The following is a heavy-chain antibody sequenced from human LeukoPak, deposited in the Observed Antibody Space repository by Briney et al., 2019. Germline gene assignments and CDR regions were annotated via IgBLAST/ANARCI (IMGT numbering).Heavy chain of an antibody. Sequence: ASVKVSCKASGYTFTCYGISWVRQAPGQGLEWMGWISPYNGNTNYAQTIQDRVTMTTDTSTSTGYMELRGLRSDDTAVYYCARGNCRSTECYTDDAFDIWGQGTMVTVSS. CDR1: GYTFTCYG. D-gene: IGHD2-2*02. V-gene: IGHV1-18*01. J-gene: IGHJ3*02. CDR3: ARGNCRSTECYTDDAFDI. CDR2: ISPYNGNT.